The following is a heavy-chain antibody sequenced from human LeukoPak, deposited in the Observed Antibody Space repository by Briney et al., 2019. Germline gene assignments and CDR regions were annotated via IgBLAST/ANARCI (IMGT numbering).Heavy chain of an antibody. D-gene: IGHD2/OR15-2a*01. CDR3: AKEQRPDSFSDFDY. Sequence: PGGSLRLSCAASGFNFRDYGIHWVRHAPGKGLEWLSVTSGNGRFTDYADSVKGRFTISRENSKTSLFLQIHSVRTEDTAFYYCAKEQRPDSFSDFDYWGQGTLVTVSS. J-gene: IGHJ4*02. CDR1: GFNFRDYG. V-gene: IGHV3-43*02. CDR2: TSGNGRFT.